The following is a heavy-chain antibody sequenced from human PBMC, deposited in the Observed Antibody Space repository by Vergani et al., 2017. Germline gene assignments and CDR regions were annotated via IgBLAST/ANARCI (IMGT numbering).Heavy chain of an antibody. D-gene: IGHD3-22*01. CDR2: ISSSSSYI. V-gene: IGHV3-21*01. CDR3: AILPTQGTGGYDSSGNGAFDI. J-gene: IGHJ3*02. CDR1: GFTFSSYS. Sequence: EVQLVESGGGLVKPGGSLRLSCAASGFTFSSYSMNWVRQAPGKGLEWVSSISSSSSYIYYADSVKGRFTISRDNAKNSLYLQMNSLRAEDTAVYYCAILPTQGTGGYDSSGNGAFDIWGQGTMVTVSS.